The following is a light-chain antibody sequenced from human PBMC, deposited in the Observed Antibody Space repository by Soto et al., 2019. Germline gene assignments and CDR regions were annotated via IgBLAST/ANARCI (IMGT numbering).Light chain of an antibody. J-gene: IGLJ2*01. CDR2: EGS. CDR3: CSYAGSTTL. CDR1: SSDVGSYNL. V-gene: IGLV2-23*01. Sequence: SALTQPASVSGSPGQSITISCTGTSSDVGSYNLVSWYQQHPAKAPKLIIYEGSERPSGVSHRFSGSKSGNTASLTIAGLPAEGEADYFCCSYAGSTTLFGGGTKLTVL.